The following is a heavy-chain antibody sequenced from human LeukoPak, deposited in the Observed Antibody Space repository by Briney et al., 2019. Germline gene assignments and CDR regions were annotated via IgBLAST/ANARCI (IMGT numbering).Heavy chain of an antibody. Sequence: ASVKVSCKASGGTFSSYAISWVRQAPGPGLEWMGRIIPIFGTANYAQKFQGRVTITGDNSTSTAYMELSSLRSEYTAVYYCASTTVTNEVDYWGQGTLVTVSS. V-gene: IGHV1-69*06. CDR2: IIPIFGTA. CDR3: ASTTVTNEVDY. J-gene: IGHJ4*02. CDR1: GGTFSSYA. D-gene: IGHD4-17*01.